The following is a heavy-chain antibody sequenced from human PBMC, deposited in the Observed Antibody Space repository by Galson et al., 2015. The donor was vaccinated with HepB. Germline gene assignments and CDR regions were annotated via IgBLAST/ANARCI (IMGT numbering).Heavy chain of an antibody. V-gene: IGHV3-30-3*01. J-gene: IGHJ6*02. Sequence: SLRLSCAASGFTFSSYAMHWVRQAPGKGLKWVAVISYDGNSKYYADSVRGRFTISRDNSKNTLYLQMNSLRAEDTAIYYCARVGGYDLLVYGMDVWGQGTTVTVSS. CDR2: ISYDGNSK. D-gene: IGHD5-12*01. CDR3: ARVGGYDLLVYGMDV. CDR1: GFTFSSYA.